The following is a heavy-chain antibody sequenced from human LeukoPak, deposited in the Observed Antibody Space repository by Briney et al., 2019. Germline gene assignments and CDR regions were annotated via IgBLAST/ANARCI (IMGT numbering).Heavy chain of an antibody. Sequence: SETLSLTCAVYGGSFSGYYWSWIRQPPGKGLEWIGEINDSGSTSCSPSLKSRVSISVDTSKNQFSLKLSSVTAADTTVYYCARVIDYDISGYYLGYWGQGNRVTVSS. V-gene: IGHV4-34*01. CDR1: GGSFSGYY. CDR2: INDSGST. D-gene: IGHD3-22*01. CDR3: ARVIDYDISGYYLGY. J-gene: IGHJ4*02.